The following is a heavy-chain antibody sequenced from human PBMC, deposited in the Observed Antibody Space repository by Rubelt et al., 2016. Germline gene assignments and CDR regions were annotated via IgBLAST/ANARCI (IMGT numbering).Heavy chain of an antibody. Sequence: GGSLRLSCSASGFIFSTYWMTWVRQAPGKGLEWVANINQAGSEKKYVDSVKGRFTISRDNAKNSMFLPMSSLRAEDTDVYYCAKGTGTYLPKYYFDYWGQGTLVTVSS. V-gene: IGHV3-7*03. CDR1: GFIFSTYW. J-gene: IGHJ4*02. D-gene: IGHD3/OR15-3a*01. CDR3: AKGTGTYLPKYYFDY. CDR2: INQAGSEK.